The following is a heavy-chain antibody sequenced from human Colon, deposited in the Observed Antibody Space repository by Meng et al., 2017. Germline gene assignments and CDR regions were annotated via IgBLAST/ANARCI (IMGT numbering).Heavy chain of an antibody. V-gene: IGHV4-59*01. J-gene: IGHJ1*01. CDR3: ARGNVIWLVDFQRKGGLDS. CDR1: GVSISNYY. Sequence: SETLSLTCNVSGVSISNYYWNWVRQPPGKGLEWIGYLHYSGSTKYNPSLKSRVTISGDTSKNQFSLTLTSVTAADTAVYYCARGNVIWLVDFQRKGGLDSWGQGTRVTVSS. CDR2: LHYSGST. D-gene: IGHD3-10*01.